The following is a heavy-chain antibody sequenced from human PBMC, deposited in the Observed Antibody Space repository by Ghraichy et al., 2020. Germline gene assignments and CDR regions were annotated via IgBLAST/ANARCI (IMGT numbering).Heavy chain of an antibody. J-gene: IGHJ4*02. CDR3: TRELRSSPDY. CDR2: INHSGST. CDR1: GGSISTNNYY. V-gene: IGHV4-39*02. D-gene: IGHD6-13*01. Sequence: SENLSLTCTVSGGSISTNNYYWSWIRQPPGRGLEWIGSINHSGSTYYNPSLKSRVTISVDTSKNQFSLRLSSVTAVDTAVYYCTRELRSSPDYWGQGTLVTVSS.